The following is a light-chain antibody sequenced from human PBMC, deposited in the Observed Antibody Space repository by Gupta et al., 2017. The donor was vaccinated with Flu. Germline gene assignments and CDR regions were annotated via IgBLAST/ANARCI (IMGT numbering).Light chain of an antibody. CDR1: NIGSKS. CDR3: QVFDSHEDYVV. CDR2: DDN. J-gene: IGLJ2*01. Sequence: SYVLTPPPSVSVAPGQTARIACGGNNIGSKSVHWYQQKPGQAPRLVVFDDNVRPSEVPERFSGSNSENAATLTISGVEVGDEADYFCQVFDSHEDYVVFGGGTKLTVL. V-gene: IGLV3-21*02.